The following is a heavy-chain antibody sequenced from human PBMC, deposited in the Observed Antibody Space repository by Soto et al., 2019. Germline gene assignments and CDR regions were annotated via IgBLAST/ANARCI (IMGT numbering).Heavy chain of an antibody. CDR1: GGTFSSYA. J-gene: IGHJ6*02. Sequence: QVQLVQSGAEVKKPGSSVKVSCKASGGTFSSYAISWVRQAPGQGLEWMGGIIPIFGTANYAQKFQGRVTITADKSTSTAYMELSSLRSEDTAVYYCAVGIAARPDYYYGMDVWGQGTTVTVSS. CDR3: AVGIAARPDYYYGMDV. V-gene: IGHV1-69*06. CDR2: IIPIFGTA. D-gene: IGHD6-6*01.